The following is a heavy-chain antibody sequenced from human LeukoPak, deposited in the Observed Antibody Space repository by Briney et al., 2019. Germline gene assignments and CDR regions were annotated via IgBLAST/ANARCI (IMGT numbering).Heavy chain of an antibody. CDR1: GYTFTSYD. J-gene: IGHJ4*02. CDR2: MNPNSGNT. CDR3: ARGPPSRIAAAGTYLNY. V-gene: IGHV1-8*03. D-gene: IGHD6-13*01. Sequence: ASVKVSCKASGYTFTSYDINWVRQATGQGLEWMGWMNPNSGNTGYAQKFQGRVTITRNTSISTAYMELSSLRSADTAVYYCARGPPSRIAAAGTYLNYWGQGTLVTVSS.